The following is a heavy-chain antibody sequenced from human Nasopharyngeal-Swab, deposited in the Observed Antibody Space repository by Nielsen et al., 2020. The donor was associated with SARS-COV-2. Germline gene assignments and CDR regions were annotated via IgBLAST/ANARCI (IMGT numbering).Heavy chain of an antibody. CDR3: ARAGTFCVVTSCYPNWFDS. V-gene: IGHV3-23*01. CDR2: IRGDSGST. D-gene: IGHD2-2*01. Sequence: VRQAPGKGLEWVSTIRGDSGSTHYADSVKDRFIISRDNSQNMLYMEMNSLRAEDTAEYYCARAGTFCVVTSCYPNWFDSWGQGSLVTVSS. J-gene: IGHJ5*01.